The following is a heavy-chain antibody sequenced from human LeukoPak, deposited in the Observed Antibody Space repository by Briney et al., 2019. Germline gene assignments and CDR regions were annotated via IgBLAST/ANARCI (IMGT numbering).Heavy chain of an antibody. D-gene: IGHD3-22*01. V-gene: IGHV3-48*01. Sequence: GGSLRLSCAASGFTFSDYSMNWVRQAPGKGLEWLSNISRGSRTIYYADSVKGRFTISRDNSKNTLYLQMNSLRAEDTAVYYCAKNPLYYYDSSGWGYYYYYMDVWGKGTTVTISS. CDR2: ISRGSRTI. CDR1: GFTFSDYS. CDR3: AKNPLYYYDSSGWGYYYYYMDV. J-gene: IGHJ6*03.